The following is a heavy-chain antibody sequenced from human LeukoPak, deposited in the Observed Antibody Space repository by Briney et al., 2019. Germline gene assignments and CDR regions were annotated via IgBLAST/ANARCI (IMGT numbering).Heavy chain of an antibody. CDR3: ARFGKGGSSGYFPDF. J-gene: IGHJ4*02. Sequence: GGSLRLSCAASGFTFSTYWMSSVRQAPGKGLEWVDNINPDESKTYNVGSVKGRFTISRDNAKNSLSLQMYSLRAEDTAVYYCARFGKGGSSGYFPDFWGQGTLVTVSS. CDR1: GFTFSTYW. D-gene: IGHD3-22*01. CDR2: INPDESKT. V-gene: IGHV3-7*05.